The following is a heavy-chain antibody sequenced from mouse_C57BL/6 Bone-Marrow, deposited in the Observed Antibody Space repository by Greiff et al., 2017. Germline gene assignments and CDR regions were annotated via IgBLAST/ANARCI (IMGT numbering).Heavy chain of an antibody. V-gene: IGHV1-52*01. Sequence: QVQLQQPGAELVRPGSSVKLSCKASGYTFTSYWMHWVKQRPIQGLEWIGNIDPSDSETHYNQKFKDKATLTADTSSNTAYLQLSSLTSEDTAIYYCAPIYYPPIDYWGQGTTLTVSS. D-gene: IGHD1-1*01. J-gene: IGHJ2*01. CDR2: IDPSDSET. CDR3: APIYYPPIDY. CDR1: GYTFTSYW.